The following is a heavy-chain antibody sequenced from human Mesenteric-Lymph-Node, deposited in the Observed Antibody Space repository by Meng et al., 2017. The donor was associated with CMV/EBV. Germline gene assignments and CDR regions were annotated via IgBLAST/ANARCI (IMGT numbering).Heavy chain of an antibody. CDR3: ARDRWKYYYDSSGYYSYYYYGMDV. Sequence: GESLKISCAASGFTVSSNYMSWVRQAPGKGLEWVSVIYSGGSTYYADSVKGRFTIFRDSSKNMLYLQMNSLRPEDTAVYYCARDRWKYYYDSSGYYSYYYYGMDVWGQGTTVTVSS. V-gene: IGHV3-53*05. CDR2: IYSGGST. D-gene: IGHD3-22*01. CDR1: GFTVSSNY. J-gene: IGHJ6*02.